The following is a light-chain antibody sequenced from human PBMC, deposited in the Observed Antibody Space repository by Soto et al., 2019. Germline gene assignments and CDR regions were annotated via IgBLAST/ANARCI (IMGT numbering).Light chain of an antibody. V-gene: IGLV2-8*01. J-gene: IGLJ2*01. Sequence: QSVLTQPPSASGSPGQSVTISCTGTSSDVGRYKYVSWYQQHPGKAPKVMIHEVSNRPSGVPNRFSGSKSGNTASLTVSGLQAEDEADYYCSSYAGSNNLVFGGGTKLTVL. CDR3: SSYAGSNNLV. CDR2: EVS. CDR1: SSDVGRYKY.